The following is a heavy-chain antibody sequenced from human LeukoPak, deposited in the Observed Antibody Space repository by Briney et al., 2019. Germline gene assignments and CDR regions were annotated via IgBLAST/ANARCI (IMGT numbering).Heavy chain of an antibody. J-gene: IGHJ5*02. CDR3: ARGYSSSWYTMVWFDP. V-gene: IGHV4-34*01. D-gene: IGHD6-13*01. Sequence: KPSETLSLTCAVYGGSFSGYYWSWIRQPPGKGLEWIGEINHSGSTNYNPSLKSRVTISVDTSKNQFSLKLSSVTAADTAVYYCARGYSSSWYTMVWFDPWGQGTLVTVSS. CDR2: INHSGST. CDR1: GGSFSGYY.